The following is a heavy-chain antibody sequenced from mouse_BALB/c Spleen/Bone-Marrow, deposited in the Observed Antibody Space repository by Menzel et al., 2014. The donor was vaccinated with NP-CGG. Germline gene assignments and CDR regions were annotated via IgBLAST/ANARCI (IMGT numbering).Heavy chain of an antibody. CDR1: GFSLTGYG. V-gene: IGHV2-6-7*01. CDR2: IWGDGST. CDR3: AREPHYYAMDY. Sequence: VKVVESGPGLVAPSQSLSITCTVSGFSLTGYGVNWVRQPPGKGLEWLGIIWGDGSTDYNSALKSRLSISKDNSKSQVFLKMNSLQTDDTARYYCAREPHYYAMDYWGQGTSVTVSS. J-gene: IGHJ4*01.